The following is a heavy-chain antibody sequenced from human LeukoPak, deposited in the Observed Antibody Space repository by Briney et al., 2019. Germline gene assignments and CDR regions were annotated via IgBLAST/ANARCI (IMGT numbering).Heavy chain of an antibody. D-gene: IGHD4-23*01. CDR1: GYTFTSYD. Sequence: ASVKVSCEASGYTFTSYDINWVRQATGQGLEWMGWMNPNSGNTGYAQKFQGRVTMTRNTSISTAYMELSSLRSEDTAVYYCARGPDYGGNSYYYYYYMDVWGKGTTVTVSS. CDR3: ARGPDYGGNSYYYYYYMDV. CDR2: MNPNSGNT. J-gene: IGHJ6*03. V-gene: IGHV1-8*01.